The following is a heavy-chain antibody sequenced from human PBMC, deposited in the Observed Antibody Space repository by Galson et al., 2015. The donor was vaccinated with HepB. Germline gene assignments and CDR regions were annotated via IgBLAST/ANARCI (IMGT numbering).Heavy chain of an antibody. CDR1: GFTFSSYS. J-gene: IGHJ4*02. CDR2: ISSSSSYI. D-gene: IGHD6-19*01. Sequence: SLRLSCAASGFTFSSYSMNWVRQAPGKGLEWVSSISSSSSYIYYADSVKGRFTISRDNAKNSLYLQMSSLRAEDTAVYYCARATGIAVAGSGVGGHDYWGQGTLVTVSS. CDR3: ARATGIAVAGSGVGGHDY. V-gene: IGHV3-21*01.